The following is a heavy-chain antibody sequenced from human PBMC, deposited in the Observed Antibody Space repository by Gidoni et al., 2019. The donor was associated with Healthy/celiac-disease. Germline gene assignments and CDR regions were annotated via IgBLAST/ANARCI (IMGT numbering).Heavy chain of an antibody. D-gene: IGHD1-26*01. J-gene: IGHJ5*02. Sequence: QVQLVHSGAEVKKPGASVKVFCKASGYTFSGYYMHWVRQAPGQGLEWMGWSNPNSGGTNYAQKFQGRVTMTRDTSISTAYMELSRLRSDDTDVYYCARKQWETGEDWFDPWGQGTLVTVSS. CDR3: ARKQWETGEDWFDP. CDR1: GYTFSGYY. V-gene: IGHV1-2*02. CDR2: SNPNSGGT.